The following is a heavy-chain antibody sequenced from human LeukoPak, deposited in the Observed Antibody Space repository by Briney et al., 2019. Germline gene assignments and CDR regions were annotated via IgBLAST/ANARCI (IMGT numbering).Heavy chain of an antibody. D-gene: IGHD5-12*01. J-gene: IGHJ4*02. CDR2: INPNSGGT. V-gene: IGHV1-2*02. CDR1: GYTFTGFY. CDR3: ARDWFVDSGDDPFPFDY. Sequence: ASVKVSCKASGYTFTGFYIHWVRQAPGQGLEWMGWINPNSGGTNYAQKFQCRVTMTRDTSISTAYMELSRLTSDDTAIYYCARDWFVDSGDDPFPFDYWGQGTLVSVSS.